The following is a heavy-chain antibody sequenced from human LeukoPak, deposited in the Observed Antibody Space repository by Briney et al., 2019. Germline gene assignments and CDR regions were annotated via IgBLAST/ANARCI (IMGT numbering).Heavy chain of an antibody. V-gene: IGHV1-18*01. D-gene: IGHD2-15*01. Sequence: ASVKVSCKASGYTFTSYGISWVRQAPGQGLEWMGWISAYNGNTNYAQKLQGRVTMTTDTSTSTAYTELRSLRSDDTAVYYCARDQWSGCSGGSCYAGYWGQGTLVTVSS. CDR1: GYTFTSYG. CDR3: ARDQWSGCSGGSCYAGY. CDR2: ISAYNGNT. J-gene: IGHJ4*02.